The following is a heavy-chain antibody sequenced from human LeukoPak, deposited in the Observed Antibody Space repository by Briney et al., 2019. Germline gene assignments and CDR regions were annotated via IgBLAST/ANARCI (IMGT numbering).Heavy chain of an antibody. CDR2: ISYDGRNK. Sequence: GGSLRLSCAASGFTFSNYGMHWVRQAPGKGLEWVAVISYDGRNKYYADSVKGRFTISRDNAKNSLYLQMNSLRAEDTAVYYCARDLDYSFCGGDCYFDYWGQGTLVTVSS. J-gene: IGHJ4*02. CDR3: ARDLDYSFCGGDCYFDY. V-gene: IGHV3-30*03. CDR1: GFTFSNYG. D-gene: IGHD2-21*02.